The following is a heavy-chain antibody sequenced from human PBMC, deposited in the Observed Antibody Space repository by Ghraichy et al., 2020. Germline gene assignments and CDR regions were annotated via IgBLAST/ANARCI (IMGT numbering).Heavy chain of an antibody. Sequence: SETLSLTCTVSGGSISSYYWSWIRQPPGKGLEWIGYIYYSGSTNYNPSLKSRVTISVDTSKNQFSLKLSSVTAADTAVYYCARGIAVAGSLNWFDPWGQGTLVTVSS. CDR3: ARGIAVAGSLNWFDP. CDR1: GGSISSYY. V-gene: IGHV4-59*01. D-gene: IGHD6-19*01. CDR2: IYYSGST. J-gene: IGHJ5*02.